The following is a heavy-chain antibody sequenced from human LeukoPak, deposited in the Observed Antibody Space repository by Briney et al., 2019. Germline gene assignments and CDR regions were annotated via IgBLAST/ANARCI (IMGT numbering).Heavy chain of an antibody. CDR3: TRGPTGRWLYYGMDV. Sequence: GRSLRLSCITSGFTFGDHAMSWVRQAPGKGLDWVGFIRSKGYGGTTEYAASVKGRFTISRDDSKSIAYLQMNSLKSEDTAVYYSTRGPTGRWLYYGMDVWGQGTTVIVSS. CDR2: IRSKGYGGTT. V-gene: IGHV3-49*04. D-gene: IGHD5-24*01. J-gene: IGHJ6*02. CDR1: GFTFGDHA.